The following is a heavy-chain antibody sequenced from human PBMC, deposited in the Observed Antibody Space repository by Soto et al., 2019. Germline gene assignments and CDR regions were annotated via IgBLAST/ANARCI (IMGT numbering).Heavy chain of an antibody. CDR1: GFAFSSYS. D-gene: IGHD3-22*01. J-gene: IGHJ3*02. CDR2: ITSSGSII. V-gene: IGHV3-48*02. CDR3: ARDGYDRSGYYSESAFDI. Sequence: DVQLVESGGALVQPGGSLRLSCAASGFAFSSYSFNWVRQAPGKGLEWVSYITSSGSIIYYADSVKGRFTISRDNAKNSLYLQMNSLRDEDTAVYYCARDGYDRSGYYSESAFDIWGQGTMVTVSS.